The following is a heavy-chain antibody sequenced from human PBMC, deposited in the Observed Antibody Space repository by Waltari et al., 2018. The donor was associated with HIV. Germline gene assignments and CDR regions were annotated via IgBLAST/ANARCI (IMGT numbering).Heavy chain of an antibody. CDR2: INSDGSDT. J-gene: IGHJ4*02. CDR1: GFSFRKYW. CDR3: VRDNYGVDY. D-gene: IGHD3-16*01. V-gene: IGHV3-74*01. Sequence: EVQLVESGGGLVQPGGSLRLSCAASGFSFRKYWMQCVRQAPGKGLEWVSHINSDGSDTTYADSVKGRFTISRDNSKNTLYLQMHSLRAEDTATYYCVRDNYGVDYWGQGTLVTVSS.